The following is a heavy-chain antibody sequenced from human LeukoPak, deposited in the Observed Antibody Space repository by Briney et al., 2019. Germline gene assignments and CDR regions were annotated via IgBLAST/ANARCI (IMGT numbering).Heavy chain of an antibody. Sequence: PSETLSLTCSVSGGSIRSNGYYWGWIRQPPGKGLEWIGSIYYSGSTYYNPSLKSRVTISVDTSKNQFSLKLSSVTAADTAVYYCARGSMVRGPIWPGWGQGTLVTVSS. J-gene: IGHJ4*02. CDR2: IYYSGST. CDR3: ARGSMVRGPIWPG. V-gene: IGHV4-39*07. CDR1: GGSIRSNGYY. D-gene: IGHD3-10*01.